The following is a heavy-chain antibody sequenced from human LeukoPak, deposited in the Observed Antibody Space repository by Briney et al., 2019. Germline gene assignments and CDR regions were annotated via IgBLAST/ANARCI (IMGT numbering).Heavy chain of an antibody. V-gene: IGHV4-38-2*02. Sequence: PSETLSLTCSVSGYSINSDHYWGWIRQPPGKGLEWIGSIYHSGSTYYNPSLKSRVTISVDTSKNQFSLKLSSVTAADTAVYYCARDRYYDIFDFDYWGQGTLVTVSS. CDR2: IYHSGST. CDR1: GYSINSDHY. J-gene: IGHJ4*02. CDR3: ARDRYYDIFDFDY. D-gene: IGHD3-9*01.